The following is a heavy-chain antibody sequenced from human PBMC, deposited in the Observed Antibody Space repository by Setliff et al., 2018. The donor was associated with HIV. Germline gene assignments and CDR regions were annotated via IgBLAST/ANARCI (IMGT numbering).Heavy chain of an antibody. CDR1: GYTFTNYD. V-gene: IGHV1-8*02. D-gene: IGHD3-16*02. Sequence: ASVKVSCKASGYTFTNYDINWVRQATGQGLEWMGWMNPNSGNTGYAQKFQGRVTMTKNTSISTAYMELSSLRSEDTAVYYCARCSYVWGSYRMQPWGQGTLVTVSS. CDR3: ARCSYVWGSYRMQP. J-gene: IGHJ5*02. CDR2: MNPNSGNT.